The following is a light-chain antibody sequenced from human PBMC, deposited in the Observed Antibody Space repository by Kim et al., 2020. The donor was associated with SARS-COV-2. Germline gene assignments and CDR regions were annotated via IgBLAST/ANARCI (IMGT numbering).Light chain of an antibody. CDR2: YDS. CDR3: QVWDSSSDHRVV. V-gene: IGLV3-21*04. Sequence: PGKTASVSCGGNGIGSKSVHWYQQRSGQAPVLVIYYDSDRPSGIPERFSGSNSGNTATLTISRVEAGDEADYYCQVWDSSSDHRVVFGGGTQLTVL. CDR1: GIGSKS. J-gene: IGLJ2*01.